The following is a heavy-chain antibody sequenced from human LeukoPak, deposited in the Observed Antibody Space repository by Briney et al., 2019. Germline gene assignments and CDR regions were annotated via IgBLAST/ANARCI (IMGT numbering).Heavy chain of an antibody. V-gene: IGHV3-21*01. J-gene: IGHJ3*02. CDR2: ISSSSSYI. D-gene: IGHD5-18*01. Sequence: GGSLRLSCAASGFTFGSYSMNWVRQAPGKGLEWVSSISSSSSYICYADSVKGRFTISRDNAKNSLYLQMNSLRAEDTAVYYCAMVDTAMAKDAFDIWGQGTMVTVSS. CDR1: GFTFGSYS. CDR3: AMVDTAMAKDAFDI.